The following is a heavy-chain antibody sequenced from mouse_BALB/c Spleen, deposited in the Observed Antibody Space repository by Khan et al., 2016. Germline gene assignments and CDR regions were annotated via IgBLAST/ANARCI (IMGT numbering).Heavy chain of an antibody. CDR1: GFDFSRYC. CDR3: ARAEDYVYFVN. CDR2: INPASGTT. V-gene: IGHV4-1*02. J-gene: IGHJ3*01. D-gene: IGHD1-1*01. Sequence: EVQLQESGGGLVQPGGSLKVSCAASGFDFSRYCMSWVRQAPGKGLEWIGEINPASGTTNYKPSLKVKFIISRDNANNTPYLQMSKVRSEDTAVYYGARAEDYVYFVNWGQGTLVTVSA.